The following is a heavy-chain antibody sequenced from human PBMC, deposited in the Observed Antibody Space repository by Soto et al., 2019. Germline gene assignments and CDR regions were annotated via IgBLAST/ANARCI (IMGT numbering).Heavy chain of an antibody. CDR1: GGTFSSYT. CDR2: IIPILGIA. V-gene: IGHV1-69*02. D-gene: IGHD6-19*01. CDR3: ARVEQWLVDAFDI. Sequence: SVKVSCKASGGTFSSYTISWVRQAPGQGLEWMGRIIPILGIANYAQKFQGRVTITADKSTSTAYMELSSLRSEDTAVYYCARVEQWLVDAFDIWGQGTMVTVSS. J-gene: IGHJ3*02.